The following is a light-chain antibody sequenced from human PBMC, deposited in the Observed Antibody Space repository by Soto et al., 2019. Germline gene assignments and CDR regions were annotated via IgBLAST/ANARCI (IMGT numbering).Light chain of an antibody. V-gene: IGKV3-11*01. J-gene: IGKJ4*01. Sequence: EIVLTQSPATLSLSPGERATLSCRASQSVRNYLAWYQQKPGQAPRLIIYDTFNRATGIPARFSGSGSGTDFPLTISSLEPEDFAVYYCQHRISWPLTFGGGTKVEIK. CDR2: DTF. CDR1: QSVRNY. CDR3: QHRISWPLT.